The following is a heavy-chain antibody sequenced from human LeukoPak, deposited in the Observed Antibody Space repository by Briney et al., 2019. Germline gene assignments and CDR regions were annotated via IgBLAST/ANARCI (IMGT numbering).Heavy chain of an antibody. V-gene: IGHV4-34*01. Sequence: SETLSLTCAVYGGSFSGYYCSWIRQPPGNGLEWVGEINHSGSTNYNPSLKSRVTISVDTSKDQFSLKLSSATAADTAVYYCARGALRYFDWLPSPNWFDPWGQGTLVTVSS. J-gene: IGHJ5*02. CDR3: ARGALRYFDWLPSPNWFDP. D-gene: IGHD3-9*01. CDR2: INHSGST. CDR1: GGSFSGYY.